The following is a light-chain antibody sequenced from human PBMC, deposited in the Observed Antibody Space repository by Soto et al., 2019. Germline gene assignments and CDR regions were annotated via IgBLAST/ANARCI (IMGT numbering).Light chain of an antibody. J-gene: IGLJ1*01. CDR3: SSYTSSSTV. Sequence: QSALTQPASVPGSPGQSITISCTGTSSDVGGYNYVSWYQQHPGKAPKLMIYEVSNRPSGVSNRFSGSKSGSTASLTISGLQAEDEADYYCSSYTSSSTVFGTGTKVTVL. V-gene: IGLV2-14*01. CDR2: EVS. CDR1: SSDVGGYNY.